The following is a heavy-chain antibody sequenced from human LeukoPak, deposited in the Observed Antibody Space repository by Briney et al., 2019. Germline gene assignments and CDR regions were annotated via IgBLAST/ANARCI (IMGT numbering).Heavy chain of an antibody. D-gene: IGHD3-10*01. Sequence: SQTLSLTCTVSGGSISSGGYYWSWIRQHPGKGLEWIGYIYYSGSTYYNPSLKSRVTISVDTSKNQFSLKLSSVTAADTAVYYRARVQLWFGEPHSGVYYFDYWGQGTLVTVSS. CDR3: ARVQLWFGEPHSGVYYFDY. J-gene: IGHJ4*02. CDR2: IYYSGST. V-gene: IGHV4-31*03. CDR1: GGSISSGGYY.